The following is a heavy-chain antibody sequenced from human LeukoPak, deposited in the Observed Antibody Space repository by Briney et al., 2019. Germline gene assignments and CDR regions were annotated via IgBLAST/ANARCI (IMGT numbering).Heavy chain of an antibody. CDR1: GFTFRDYA. CDR3: AKDIGIQDCTNGVCYLYYFDY. V-gene: IGHV3-23*01. CDR2: FSAGGNRT. D-gene: IGHD2-8*01. Sequence: PGGSLRLSCAASGFTFRDYAMTWVRQAPGKGPEWVSTFSAGGNRTYYADSVKGRFIITRDNSKNTLYLQMNSLGAEDTALYYCAKDIGIQDCTNGVCYLYYFDYWGQGTLVTISS. J-gene: IGHJ4*02.